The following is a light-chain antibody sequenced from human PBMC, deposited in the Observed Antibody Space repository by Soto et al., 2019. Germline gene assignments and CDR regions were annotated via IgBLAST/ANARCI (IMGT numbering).Light chain of an antibody. Sequence: QSALTQPASVSGSPGQSITISCTATSGDVGNYNLVSWYQQHPGKAPHLMIYEVSKRPSGASNRFCGSKSGNTASLTISGLQAEDEADYYCCAYAGGSVYVVFGGGTKLTVL. V-gene: IGLV2-23*02. J-gene: IGLJ2*01. CDR3: CAYAGGSVYVV. CDR1: SGDVGNYNL. CDR2: EVS.